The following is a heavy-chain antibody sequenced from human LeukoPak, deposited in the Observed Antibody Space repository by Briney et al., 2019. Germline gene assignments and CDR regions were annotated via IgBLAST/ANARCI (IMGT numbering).Heavy chain of an antibody. D-gene: IGHD2-2*01. CDR2: INPNSGDT. V-gene: IGHV1-2*06. CDR1: GGTFSSYA. J-gene: IGHJ4*02. CDR3: ARDYCSSTSCLFDY. Sequence: ASVKVSCKASGGTFSSYAISWVRQAPGQGLEWMGRINPNSGDTNYAQKFQGRVAMTRDTSISTAYMELSRLRSDDTAVYYCARDYCSSTSCLFDYWGQGTLVSVSS.